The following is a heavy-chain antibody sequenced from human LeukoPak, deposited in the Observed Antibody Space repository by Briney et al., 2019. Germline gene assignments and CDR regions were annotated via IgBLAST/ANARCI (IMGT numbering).Heavy chain of an antibody. CDR3: ARGSFTYYDFWSGYTYFDY. Sequence: SVKVSCKASGGTFSRYAISWVRQAPGQGLEWMGGIIPIFGTANYAQKFQGRVTITADESTSTAYMELSSLRSEDTAVYYCARGSFTYYDFWSGYTYFDYWGQGTLVTVSS. V-gene: IGHV1-69*13. D-gene: IGHD3-3*01. J-gene: IGHJ4*02. CDR2: IIPIFGTA. CDR1: GGTFSRYA.